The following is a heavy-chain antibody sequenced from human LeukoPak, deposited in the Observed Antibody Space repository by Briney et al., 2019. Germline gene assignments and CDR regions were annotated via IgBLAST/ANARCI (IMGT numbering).Heavy chain of an antibody. V-gene: IGHV1-69*01. CDR3: ARDLALPDWSGSQTYYYYYYMDV. CDR1: GFTFSSYA. D-gene: IGHD3-3*01. CDR2: IIPIFGTA. Sequence: GGSLRLSCAASGFTFSSYAISWVRQAPGQGLEWMGGIIPIFGTANYAQKFQGRVTITADESTSTAYMELSSLRSEDTAVYYCARDLALPDWSGSQTYYYYYYMDVWGKGTTVTVSS. J-gene: IGHJ6*03.